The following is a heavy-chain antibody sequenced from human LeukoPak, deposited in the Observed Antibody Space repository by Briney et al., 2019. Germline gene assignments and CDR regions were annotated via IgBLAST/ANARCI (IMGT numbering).Heavy chain of an antibody. D-gene: IGHD2-2*01. J-gene: IGHJ4*02. CDR1: GFTFSGSA. CDR3: AKDLQYLLLMGEIDY. CDR2: ISYDGSNK. Sequence: QTGGSLRLSCAASGFTFSGSAMHWVRQAPGKGLEWVALISYDGSNKYYADSVKGRFTISRDNSKNTLYLQMNSLRAEDTAVYYCAKDLQYLLLMGEIDYWGQGTLVTVSS. V-gene: IGHV3-30*04.